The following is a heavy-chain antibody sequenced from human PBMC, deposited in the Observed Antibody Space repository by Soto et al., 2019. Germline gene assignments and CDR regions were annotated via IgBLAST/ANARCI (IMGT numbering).Heavy chain of an antibody. J-gene: IGHJ3*02. CDR2: IYSGGNT. CDR1: GLTVSTNY. V-gene: IGHV3-53*01. D-gene: IGHD1-1*01. CDR3: ARGPNDGFI. Sequence: EVQLVESGGGLIQPGGSLRLSCAAPGLTVSTNYMGWVPQAPGKGLEWVSVIYSGGNTNYADSVKGRFIISRDNSKNTVHLQMNNLRAEDTAVYYCARGPNDGFIWGQGTTVTVSS.